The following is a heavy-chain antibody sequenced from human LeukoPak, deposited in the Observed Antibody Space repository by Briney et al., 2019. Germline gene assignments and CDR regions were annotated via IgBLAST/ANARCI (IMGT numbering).Heavy chain of an antibody. CDR3: ARVGYSGYDYLCY. V-gene: IGHV3-21*01. CDR2: ISSSSSYI. D-gene: IGHD5-12*01. J-gene: IGHJ4*02. Sequence: NWVRQAPGKGLEWVSSISSSSSYIYYADSVKGRFTISRDNAKNSLYLQMNSLRAEDTAVYYCARVGYSGYDYLCYWGQGTLVTVSS.